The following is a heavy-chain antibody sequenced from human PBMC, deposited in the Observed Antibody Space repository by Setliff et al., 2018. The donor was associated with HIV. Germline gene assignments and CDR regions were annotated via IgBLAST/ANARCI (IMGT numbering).Heavy chain of an antibody. J-gene: IGHJ3*01. CDR3: ARVQMAYAAFDV. CDR1: GGSISTYY. Sequence: SETLSLTCTVSGGSISTYYWSWIRQPPGKGLEWIGSIYFTGSSDNNPSLKSRVTLSVDTSKHQFSRKLSSVTAADTAVYYCARVQMAYAAFDVWGQGTMVTVSS. V-gene: IGHV4-59*01. CDR2: IYFTGSS. D-gene: IGHD4-17*01.